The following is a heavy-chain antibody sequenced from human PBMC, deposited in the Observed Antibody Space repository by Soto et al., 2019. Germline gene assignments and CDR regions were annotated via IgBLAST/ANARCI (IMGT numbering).Heavy chain of an antibody. CDR1: GFTFSSYA. D-gene: IGHD3-16*01. J-gene: IGHJ5*02. CDR2: ISYDGSNK. CDR3: ARFSVYVWFDP. Sequence: GGSLRLSCAASGFTFSSYAMHWVRQAPGKGLEWVAVISYDGSNKYYADSVKGRFTISRDNSKNTLYLQMNSLRAEDTAVYYCARFSVYVWFDPWGQGTLVTVSS. V-gene: IGHV3-30-3*01.